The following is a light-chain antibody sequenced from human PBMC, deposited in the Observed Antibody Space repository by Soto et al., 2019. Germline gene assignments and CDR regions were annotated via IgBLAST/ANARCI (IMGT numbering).Light chain of an antibody. V-gene: IGKV1-5*03. J-gene: IGKJ4*01. Sequence: TQSPATLSLSPGERTTLSCRASQSINTWLAWYQQRPGKAPKLLIYKASTLEGGVPSRFSGSGSGTEFSLTISSLQPDDFGTYYCQQYDTSPLTFGGGTKVDIK. CDR3: QQYDTSPLT. CDR2: KAS. CDR1: QSINTW.